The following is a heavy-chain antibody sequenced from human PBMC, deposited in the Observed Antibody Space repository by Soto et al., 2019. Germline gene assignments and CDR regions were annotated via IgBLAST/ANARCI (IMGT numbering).Heavy chain of an antibody. V-gene: IGHV3-23*01. CDR3: AKDRGIIVKAGDAFDV. D-gene: IGHD3-16*02. J-gene: IGHJ3*01. CDR1: GFTFSSYA. CDR2: ISDSGDRT. Sequence: GGSLRLSCAASGFTFSSYAMSWVRQAPGKGLEWVSLISDSGDRTYYADSVKGRFTISRDRSKNTVSLQMDSLRAEDTAVYYCAKDRGIIVKAGDAFDVWGQGTKVTVSS.